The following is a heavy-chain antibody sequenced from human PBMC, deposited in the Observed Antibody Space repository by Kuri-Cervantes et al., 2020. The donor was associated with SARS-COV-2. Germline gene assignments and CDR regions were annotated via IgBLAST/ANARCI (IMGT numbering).Heavy chain of an antibody. CDR2: ISYDGSNT. CDR3: ARDRVGVHDY. V-gene: IGHV3-30-3*01. J-gene: IGHJ4*02. Sequence: GGSLRLSCAASGFTFSSYAIHWVRQAPGKGLEWVAIISYDGSNTYYADSVNPRFTISRDNSKNTLYLQTNSLRTEDTAIYYCARDRVGVHDYWGQGTLVTVSS. CDR1: GFTFSSYA. D-gene: IGHD2-21*01.